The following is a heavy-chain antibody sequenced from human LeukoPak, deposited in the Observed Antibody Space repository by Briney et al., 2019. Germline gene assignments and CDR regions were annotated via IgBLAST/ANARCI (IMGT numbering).Heavy chain of an antibody. Sequence: SETLSLTCTVSGGSISSYYWSWIRQPPGKGLEWIGEINHSGSTNYNPSLKSRVTISVDTSKNQFSLKLSSVTAADTAVYYCARGGLRYGMDVWGQGTTVTVSS. J-gene: IGHJ6*02. D-gene: IGHD5-12*01. CDR1: GGSISSYY. V-gene: IGHV4-34*01. CDR3: ARGGLRYGMDV. CDR2: INHSGST.